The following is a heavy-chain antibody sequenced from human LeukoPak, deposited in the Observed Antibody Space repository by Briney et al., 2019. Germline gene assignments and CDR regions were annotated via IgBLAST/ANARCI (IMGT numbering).Heavy chain of an antibody. CDR2: FGSDLSFT. CDR1: GFTFSHYS. D-gene: IGHD5-24*01. J-gene: IGHJ4*02. CDR3: ARDRLGDGYIREFDS. Sequence: GGSLRLACGGSGFTFSHYSMNWVRQAPGKGLEWVASFGSDLSFTSYADSVKGRFTIYRDNAESSLHLHMHSLRAEDTAMYYCARDRLGDGYIREFDSWGQGTLVTVSS. V-gene: IGHV3-21*06.